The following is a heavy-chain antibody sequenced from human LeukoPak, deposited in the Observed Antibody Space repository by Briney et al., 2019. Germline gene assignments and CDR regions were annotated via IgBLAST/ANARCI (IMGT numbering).Heavy chain of an antibody. J-gene: IGHJ4*02. CDR3: AKGGDSFDF. D-gene: IGHD2-15*01. Sequence: SQTLSLTCAISGDGVSSNSAAWNWLRQSPSRGLEWLGRTYFRSKWYNDYAVSVKSRITINPDISKNQFSLHLNPVTPEDTAVYYCAKGGDSFDFWGQGTLVTVSS. CDR1: GDGVSSNSAA. CDR2: TYFRSKWYN. V-gene: IGHV6-1*01.